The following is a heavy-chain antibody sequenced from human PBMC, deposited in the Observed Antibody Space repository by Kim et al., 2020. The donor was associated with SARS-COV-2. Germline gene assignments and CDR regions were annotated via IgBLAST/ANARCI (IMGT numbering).Heavy chain of an antibody. CDR3: ARGYSSSSWWFDP. V-gene: IGHV3-48*02. D-gene: IGHD6-13*01. J-gene: IGHJ5*02. Sequence: YADSVKRRFTIPRDNAKNSLYLQMNSLRDEDTAVYYCARGYSSSSWWFDPWGQGTLVTVSS.